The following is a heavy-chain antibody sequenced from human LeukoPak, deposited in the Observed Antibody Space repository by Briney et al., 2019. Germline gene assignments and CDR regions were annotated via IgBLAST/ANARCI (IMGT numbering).Heavy chain of an antibody. Sequence: GGSLRLSCAASGLTFINFGMSWVRQAPGKGLEWISSISGSGGDTYYADSVKGRFTISRDNAKNSLYLQMNSLRAEDTAVYYCATIVRGSYLYYFDYWGQGTLVTVSS. J-gene: IGHJ4*02. V-gene: IGHV3-23*01. D-gene: IGHD3-10*02. CDR3: ATIVRGSYLYYFDY. CDR1: GLTFINFG. CDR2: ISGSGGDT.